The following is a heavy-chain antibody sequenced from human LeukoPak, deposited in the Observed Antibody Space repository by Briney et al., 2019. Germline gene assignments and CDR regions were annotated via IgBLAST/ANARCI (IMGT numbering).Heavy chain of an antibody. V-gene: IGHV1-2*02. CDR1: GYTFTGYY. CDR2: INPNSGGT. CDR3: ARGYYVAGTLNYDY. J-gene: IGHJ4*02. D-gene: IGHD6-19*01. Sequence: ASVKVSCKASGYTFTGYYMHWVRQAPGQGLEWMGWINPNSGGTNYAQKFQGRVTMTRDTSISTAYMELSRLRSDDTAVYYCARGYYVAGTLNYDYWGQGTLVTVSS.